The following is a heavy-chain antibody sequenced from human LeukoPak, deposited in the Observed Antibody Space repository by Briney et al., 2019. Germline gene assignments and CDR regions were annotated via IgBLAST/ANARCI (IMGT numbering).Heavy chain of an antibody. D-gene: IGHD6-13*01. CDR2: IYTSGST. CDR1: GGSISSGSYY. J-gene: IGHJ4*02. CDR3: AREPIGIAAADPY. V-gene: IGHV4-61*02. Sequence: SQTLSLTCTVSGGSISSGSYYWRWLRQPAGKGLEWIGRIYTSGSTNYNPSLRSRVTISVDTSKNQFSLKLSSVTAADTAVYYCAREPIGIAAADPYWGQGTLVTVSS.